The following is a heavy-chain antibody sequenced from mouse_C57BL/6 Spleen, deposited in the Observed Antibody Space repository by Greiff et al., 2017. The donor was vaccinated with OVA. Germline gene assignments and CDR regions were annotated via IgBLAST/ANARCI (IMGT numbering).Heavy chain of an antibody. V-gene: IGHV1-39*01. CDR2: INPNYGTT. CDR3: ARNYYDYDDYAMDY. Sequence: VHVKQSGPELVKPGASVKISCKASGYSFTDYNMNWVKQSNGKSLEWIGVINPNYGTTSYNQKFKGKATLTVYQSSSTAYMQLNSLTSEDSAVYYCARNYYDYDDYAMDYWGQGTSVTVSS. D-gene: IGHD2-4*01. CDR1: GYSFTDYN. J-gene: IGHJ4*01.